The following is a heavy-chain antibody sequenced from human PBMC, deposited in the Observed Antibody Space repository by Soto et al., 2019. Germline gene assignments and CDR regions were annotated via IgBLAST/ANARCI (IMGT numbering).Heavy chain of an antibody. D-gene: IGHD3-9*01. CDR2: IWYDGSNK. CDR3: ARDDAHSDYDILTGHHY. J-gene: IGHJ4*02. Sequence: GGSVGLCCAASGFTFSSYGMHWVRQAPGKGQEWVEVIWYDGSNKYYADSVKGRFTISRDNSKNTLYLQMNSLRAEDTAVYYCARDDAHSDYDILTGHHYWGQGSLVTVSS. V-gene: IGHV3-33*01. CDR1: GFTFSSYG.